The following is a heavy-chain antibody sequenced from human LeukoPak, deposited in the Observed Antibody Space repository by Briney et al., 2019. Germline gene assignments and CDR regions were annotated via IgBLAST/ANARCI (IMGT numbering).Heavy chain of an antibody. CDR3: AKDRLITIYGPLDY. D-gene: IGHD3-3*01. V-gene: IGHV3-30*18. Sequence: GGSLRLSCAASGFPFSSYGMHWVRQAPGKGLEGWAVISYDGSNKYYADSVKGRFTISRDNSKNTLYLQMNSLRAEDTAVYYCAKDRLITIYGPLDYWGQGTLVTVSS. CDR2: ISYDGSNK. CDR1: GFPFSSYG. J-gene: IGHJ4*02.